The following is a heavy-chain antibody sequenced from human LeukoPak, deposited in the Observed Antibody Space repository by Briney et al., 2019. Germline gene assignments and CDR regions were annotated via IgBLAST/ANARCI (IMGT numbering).Heavy chain of an antibody. CDR2: ISETSSLI. CDR3: AKDRVRFLEPFDY. J-gene: IGHJ4*02. Sequence: GGSLRLSCAASGFTFSKYYMSWIRQAPGKGLEWIAYISETSSLIHYADSVKGRFTISRDNGKNSVYLQMNSLRVEDTAVYYCAKDRVRFLEPFDYWGQGTLVTVSS. V-gene: IGHV3-11*01. CDR1: GFTFSKYY. D-gene: IGHD3-3*01.